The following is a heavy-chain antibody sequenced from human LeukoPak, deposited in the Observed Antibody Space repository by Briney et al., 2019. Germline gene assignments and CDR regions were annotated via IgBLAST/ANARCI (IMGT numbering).Heavy chain of an antibody. V-gene: IGHV1-69*13. CDR3: ARVENYYYDSSGYGY. Sequence: ASVKVSCKASGGTFSSYAISWVRQAPGQGLEWMGGIIPIFGTANYAQKFQGRVTITADESTSTAYMELSSVRSEDTAVYYCARVENYYYDSSGYGYWGQGTLVTVSS. CDR2: IIPIFGTA. CDR1: GGTFSSYA. D-gene: IGHD3-22*01. J-gene: IGHJ4*02.